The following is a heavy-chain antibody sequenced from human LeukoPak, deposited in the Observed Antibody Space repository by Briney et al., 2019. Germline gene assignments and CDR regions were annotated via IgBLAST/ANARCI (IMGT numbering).Heavy chain of an antibody. CDR2: FDPEDGET. CDR3: ATLKWDCSGGSCYSSEMNFDY. J-gene: IGHJ4*02. V-gene: IGHV1-24*01. CDR1: GYTLTELS. D-gene: IGHD2-15*01. Sequence: ASVKVSCTVSGYTLTELSMHWVRQAPGKGLEWMGGFDPEDGETIYAQKFQGRVTMTEDTSTDTAYMELSSLRSEDTAVYYCATLKWDCSGGSCYSSEMNFDYWGQGTLVTVSS.